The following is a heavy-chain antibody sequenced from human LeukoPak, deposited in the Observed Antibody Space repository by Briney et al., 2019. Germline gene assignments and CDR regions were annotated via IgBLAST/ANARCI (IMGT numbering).Heavy chain of an antibody. J-gene: IGHJ4*02. CDR2: IYYSGST. CDR1: GGSISSYY. CDR3: ARGVRGSTAAGTFDY. V-gene: IGHV4-59*01. D-gene: IGHD6-13*01. Sequence: SETLSLTCNVSGGSISSYYWSWIRQPPGKGLEWIGYIYYSGSTNYNPSLKSRVTISVDTSKNQFSLKLSSVTAADTAVYYCARGVRGSTAAGTFDYWGQGTLVTVSS.